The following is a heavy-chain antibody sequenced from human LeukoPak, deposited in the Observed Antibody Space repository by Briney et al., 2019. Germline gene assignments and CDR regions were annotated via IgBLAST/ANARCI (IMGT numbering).Heavy chain of an antibody. D-gene: IGHD3-3*01. Sequence: GGSLRLSCAASGFTISTSYMTWVRQAPGKGLEWVSVFYPGGDTYYANSVKGRFTISRDNSKNTLYLQMDSLRAEDPAVYYCARDRAWNYFDYWGQGTLVTVSS. V-gene: IGHV3-53*05. CDR2: FYPGGDT. J-gene: IGHJ4*02. CDR3: ARDRAWNYFDY. CDR1: GFTISTSY.